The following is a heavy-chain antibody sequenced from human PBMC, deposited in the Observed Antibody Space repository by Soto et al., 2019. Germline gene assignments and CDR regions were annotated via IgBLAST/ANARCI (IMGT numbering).Heavy chain of an antibody. CDR1: GFTFSDYY. CDR2: ISSSGSTI. V-gene: IGHV3-11*01. D-gene: IGHD6-19*01. Sequence: GGSLRLSCAASGFTFSDYYMSWIRQAPGKGLEWVSYISSSGSTIYYADSVKGRFTISRDNAKNSLYLQMNSLRAEDTAVYYCAIEGEQWPVRGYFDYWGQGTLVTVSS. CDR3: AIEGEQWPVRGYFDY. J-gene: IGHJ4*02.